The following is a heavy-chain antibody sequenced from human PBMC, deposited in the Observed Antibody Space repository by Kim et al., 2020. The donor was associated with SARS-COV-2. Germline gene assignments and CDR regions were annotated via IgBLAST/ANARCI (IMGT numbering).Heavy chain of an antibody. CDR3: ARRFDHSSGYYYVANIVDAFDI. D-gene: IGHD3-22*01. CDR2: IYPGDSDT. J-gene: IGHJ3*02. CDR1: GYSFTSYW. V-gene: IGHV5-51*01. Sequence: GESLKISCKGSGYSFTSYWIGWVRQMPGKGLEWMGIIYPGDSDTRYSPSFQGQVTISADKSISTAYLQWSSLKASDTAMYYCARRFDHSSGYYYVANIVDAFDIWGQGTMVTVSS.